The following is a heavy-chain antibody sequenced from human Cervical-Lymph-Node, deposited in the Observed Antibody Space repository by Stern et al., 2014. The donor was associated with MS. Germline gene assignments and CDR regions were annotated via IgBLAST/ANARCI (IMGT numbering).Heavy chain of an antibody. CDR1: GYTFTSYY. CDR2: INPSGGST. CDR3: ARGLLWFGEGGWFDP. J-gene: IGHJ5*02. V-gene: IGHV1-46*01. Sequence: VQLLQSGAEVKKPGASVKVSCKASGYTFTSYYMHWVRQAPGQGLEWMGIINPSGGSTSYAQKFQGRVTMTRDTSTSTVYMELSSLRSEDTAVYYCARGLLWFGEGGWFDPWGQGTLVTVSS. D-gene: IGHD3-10*01.